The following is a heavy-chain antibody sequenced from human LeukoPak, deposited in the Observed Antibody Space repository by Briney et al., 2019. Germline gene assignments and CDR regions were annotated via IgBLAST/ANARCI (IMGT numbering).Heavy chain of an antibody. V-gene: IGHV3-21*01. D-gene: IGHD6-13*01. J-gene: IGHJ4*02. Sequence: GGSLRLSCAASGFIFSTYSINWVRQAPGKGLEWVSCITRSSDHLYYADSVKGRFTISRDNAKNSLYLQMNSLRAEDTAVYYCARDRDDSSSLDYWGQGTLVTVSS. CDR1: GFIFSTYS. CDR2: ITRSSDHL. CDR3: ARDRDDSSSLDY.